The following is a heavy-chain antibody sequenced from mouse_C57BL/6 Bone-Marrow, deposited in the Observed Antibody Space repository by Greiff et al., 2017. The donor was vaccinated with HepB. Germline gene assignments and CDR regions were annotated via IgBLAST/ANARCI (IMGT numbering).Heavy chain of an antibody. Sequence: VQLQQSGPVLVKPGASVKMSCKASGYTFTDYYMNWVKQSHGKSLEWIGVINPYNGGTSYNQKFKGKATLTVDKSSSTAYMELNSLTSEDSAVYYCARRPTITTVGGDYWGQGTTLTVSS. CDR2: INPYNGGT. J-gene: IGHJ2*01. CDR1: GYTFTDYY. D-gene: IGHD1-1*01. CDR3: ARRPTITTVGGDY. V-gene: IGHV1-19*01.